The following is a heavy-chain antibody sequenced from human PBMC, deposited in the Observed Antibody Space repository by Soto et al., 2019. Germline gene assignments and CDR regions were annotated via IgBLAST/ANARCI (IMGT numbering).Heavy chain of an antibody. V-gene: IGHV3-74*01. CDR1: GFTFSSYW. CDR3: VRPSLEVSAATREEY. J-gene: IGHJ4*02. Sequence: EVQLVESGGGLVQTGGSLRLSCAASGFTFSSYWMHWVRQAQGKGLVWVSRINSDGSSTSYEESVKGRFTISSDNAKKTLYLQRNSLSAEDTAVYYCVRPSLEVSAATREEYWCQGTLFTVSS. CDR2: INSDGSST. D-gene: IGHD2-15*01.